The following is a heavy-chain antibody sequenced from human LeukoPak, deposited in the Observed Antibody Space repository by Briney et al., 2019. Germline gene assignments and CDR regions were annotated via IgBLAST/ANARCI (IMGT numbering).Heavy chain of an antibody. D-gene: IGHD6-13*01. CDR1: GDSIRNYY. Sequence: SETLSLTCTISGDSIRNYYWSWIRQPAGKGLEWIGRISASGSTNYNPSLTGRVTMSLDTSKNQVSLKLTSVTAADTAVYYCARGEAAAFDYWGQGTLVTVSS. CDR3: ARGEAAAFDY. J-gene: IGHJ4*02. CDR2: ISASGST. V-gene: IGHV4-4*07.